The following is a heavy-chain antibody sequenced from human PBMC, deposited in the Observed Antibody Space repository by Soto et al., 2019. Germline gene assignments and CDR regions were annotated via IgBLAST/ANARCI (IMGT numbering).Heavy chain of an antibody. D-gene: IGHD1-26*01. Sequence: QVQLQESGPGLVKPSGTLSLTCAVSGGSISSSNWWSWVRQPPGKGLEWIGEIYHSGSTNYNPSLKSRVTISVDKSENQFSLKLSSVTAADTAVYYCARDSPGAKWEPPVDYYYYGMDVWGQGTTVTVSS. CDR1: GGSISSSNW. V-gene: IGHV4-4*02. CDR3: ARDSPGAKWEPPVDYYYYGMDV. J-gene: IGHJ6*02. CDR2: IYHSGST.